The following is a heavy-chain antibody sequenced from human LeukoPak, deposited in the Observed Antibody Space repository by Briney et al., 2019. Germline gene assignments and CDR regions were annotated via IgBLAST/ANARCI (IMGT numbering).Heavy chain of an antibody. J-gene: IGHJ4*02. CDR3: ARGNYYDSSGPGGY. Sequence: GGSLRLSCAASGFTFSSHWMHWVRQTPGKGLVWVSRINSDGSSTSYVDSVAGRFTISRDNAKNTLHLQMNSLRAEDTAVYYCARGNYYDSSGPGGYWGQGTLVIVSS. D-gene: IGHD3-22*01. CDR2: INSDGSST. V-gene: IGHV3-74*01. CDR1: GFTFSSHW.